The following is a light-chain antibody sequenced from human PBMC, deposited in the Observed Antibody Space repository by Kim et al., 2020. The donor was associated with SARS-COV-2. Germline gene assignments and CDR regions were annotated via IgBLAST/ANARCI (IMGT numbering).Light chain of an antibody. CDR1: QSISSSY. V-gene: IGKV3-20*01. CDR2: AAS. Sequence: GERATLSWRTSQSISSSYLCWYQQKPGQPPRPLFYAASSRAAGIPDRFSGGGSGTDFTLTITRLEPKEFAVYYCQQYGSSLPWTFGQGTKVDIK. J-gene: IGKJ1*01. CDR3: QQYGSSLPWT.